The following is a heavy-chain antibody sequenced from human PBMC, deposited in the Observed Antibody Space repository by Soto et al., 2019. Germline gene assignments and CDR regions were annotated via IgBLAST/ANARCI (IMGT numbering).Heavy chain of an antibody. CDR1: GGSVNGYY. J-gene: IGHJ5*02. Sequence: QVHLQQWGAGLLKPSETLSLTCAVYGGSVNGYYWNWIRQPPGKGLEWIGEINHTGGTHYNPSLKSRVTMSVDTSKNQFSLRLSSVPAADTAIYSCATRITVFGLPIPPFDPWCQGTQVTVSS. V-gene: IGHV4-34*02. CDR2: INHTGGT. CDR3: ATRITVFGLPIPPFDP. D-gene: IGHD3-3*01.